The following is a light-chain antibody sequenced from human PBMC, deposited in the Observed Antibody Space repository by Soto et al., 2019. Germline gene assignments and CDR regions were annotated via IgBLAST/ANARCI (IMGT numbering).Light chain of an antibody. J-gene: IGKJ4*01. V-gene: IGKV3-20*01. Sequence: ETVLTQSPGTLSLSPGERATLSCRASQSLSSTYLAWYQLKPGQAPRLLIYYASSRATGIPDRFSGSGSGTDFTLTISRLEPEDSAVYYCQQYGDSFGGGTKVEIK. CDR1: QSLSSTY. CDR3: QQYGDS. CDR2: YAS.